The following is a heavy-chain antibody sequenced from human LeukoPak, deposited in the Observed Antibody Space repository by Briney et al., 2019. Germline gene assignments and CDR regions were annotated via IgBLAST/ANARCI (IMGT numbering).Heavy chain of an antibody. CDR1: GGSIRSYY. CDR3: ARGASTRYYYGSGSLSWFDP. Sequence: SETLSLTCTVSGGSIRSYYWSWIRQPPGKGLDWIGDIYYSGSTNYNPSLKSRVTISGDTSKNQFSLKLNSVTAADTAVYYCARGASTRYYYGSGSLSWFDPWGQGTLVTVSS. D-gene: IGHD3-10*01. J-gene: IGHJ5*02. V-gene: IGHV4-59*01. CDR2: IYYSGST.